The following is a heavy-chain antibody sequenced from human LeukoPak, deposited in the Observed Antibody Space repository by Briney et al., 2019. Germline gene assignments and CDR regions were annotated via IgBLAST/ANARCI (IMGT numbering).Heavy chain of an antibody. Sequence: GGSLRLSCAASGFTFSSYWVSWVRQAPGKGLEWVANIKQDGSEKYYVDSVKGRFTISRDNAKNSLYLQMNSLRAEDTAVYYCARDLTVWGQGTLVTVSS. CDR2: IKQDGSEK. J-gene: IGHJ4*02. D-gene: IGHD2-8*02. CDR3: ARDLTV. CDR1: GFTFSSYW. V-gene: IGHV3-7*03.